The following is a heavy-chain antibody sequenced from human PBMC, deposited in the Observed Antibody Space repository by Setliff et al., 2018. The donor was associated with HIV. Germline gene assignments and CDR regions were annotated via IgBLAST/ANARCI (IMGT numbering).Heavy chain of an antibody. CDR2: IYTNGRT. V-gene: IGHV4-61*09. Sequence: PSETLSLTCTVSGGSISSNSYYWSWIRQPAGKGLEWIGHIYTNGRTNYNPSLKSRVTLSVDTSKNQFSLSLTSVTGADTAVYYCARGGASSKYLDPWGQGTLVTVSS. CDR3: ARGGASSKYLDP. CDR1: GGSISSNSYY. J-gene: IGHJ5*02. D-gene: IGHD2-15*01.